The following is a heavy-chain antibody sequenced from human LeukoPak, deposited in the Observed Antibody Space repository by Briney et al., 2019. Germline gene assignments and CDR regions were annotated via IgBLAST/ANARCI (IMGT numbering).Heavy chain of an antibody. V-gene: IGHV3-11*01. CDR2: ISSSGSTK. CDR3: ARAARWFDP. CDR1: GFTFTDYY. Sequence: NPGGSLRLSCAASGFTFTDYYMSWIRQAPGKGLEWVSYISSSGSTKYYADSVKGRFTISRDNARNSLYLQMNSLRAEDTAVYYCARAARWFDPWGQGTLVTVSS. J-gene: IGHJ5*02.